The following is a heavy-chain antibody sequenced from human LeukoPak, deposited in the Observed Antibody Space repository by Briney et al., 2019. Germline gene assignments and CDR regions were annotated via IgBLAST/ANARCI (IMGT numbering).Heavy chain of an antibody. CDR1: GFTFSNYW. V-gene: IGHV3-74*01. D-gene: IGHD2-2*01. Sequence: GGSLRLSCVASGFTFSNYWMLWVRQAPGKGLMWVSLISTDGKSTRYAESVKGRFTISRDNAKNALYLQMDILRAEDTALYFCVRDYQFIQEVWGQGTTVTVSS. CDR3: VRDYQFIQEV. J-gene: IGHJ6*02. CDR2: ISTDGKST.